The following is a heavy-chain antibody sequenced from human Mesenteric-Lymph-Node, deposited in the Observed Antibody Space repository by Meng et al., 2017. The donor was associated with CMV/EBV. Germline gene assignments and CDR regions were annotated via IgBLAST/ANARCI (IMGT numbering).Heavy chain of an antibody. J-gene: IGHJ4*02. V-gene: IGHV4-34*01. D-gene: IGHD1-26*01. CDR3: ARRGRGAPFDY. Sequence: SETLSLTCAVYGGSFSGYYWSWIRQPPGKGLEWIGEINHSGSTYYNPSLKSRVTISVDTSKNQFSLKLSSVTAADTAVYYCARRGRGAPFDYWGQGTLVTVSS. CDR2: INHSGST. CDR1: GGSFSGYY.